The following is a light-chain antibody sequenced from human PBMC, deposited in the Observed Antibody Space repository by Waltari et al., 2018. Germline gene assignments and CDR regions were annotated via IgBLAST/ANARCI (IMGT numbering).Light chain of an antibody. Sequence: AIRMTQSPSSLSASTGDRVTITCRASQGISSYLAWYQQKPVKAPKLLIYAASTLQSGVPSRFSGSGSGTDFTLTISCLQSEDFATYYCQQYYSYPLTFGGGTKVEIK. CDR1: QGISSY. CDR3: QQYYSYPLT. V-gene: IGKV1-8*01. CDR2: AAS. J-gene: IGKJ4*01.